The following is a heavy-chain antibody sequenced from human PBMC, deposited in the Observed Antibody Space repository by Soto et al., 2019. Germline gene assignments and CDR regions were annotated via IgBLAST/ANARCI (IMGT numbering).Heavy chain of an antibody. V-gene: IGHV3-11*04. CDR3: ARGYHYYDSSGYDKWDAFDI. D-gene: IGHD3-22*01. Sequence: KPGGSLRLSCAASGFIFRDWFMSWIRQAPGKGLEWISYISKDSGRATRYADSVKGRFTISRDNAKNSLYLQMNSLRAEDTAVYYCARGYHYYDSSGYDKWDAFDIWGQGTMVTVSS. CDR2: ISKDSGRAT. CDR1: GFIFRDWF. J-gene: IGHJ3*02.